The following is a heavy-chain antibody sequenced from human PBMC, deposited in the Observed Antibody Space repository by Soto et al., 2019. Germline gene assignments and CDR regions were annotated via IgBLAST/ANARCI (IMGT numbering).Heavy chain of an antibody. V-gene: IGHV1-2*02. J-gene: IGHJ6*02. CDR1: GYTFTGYY. D-gene: IGHD2-2*01. Sequence: SVKVSCKASGYTFTGYYMHWVRQAPGQGLEWMGWINPNSGGTSYARKFQGRVTMTRDTSISTADMELSRLRSDDTAVYYCAQYCSSTSCYLWGQGTTVTVSS. CDR3: AQYCSSTSCYL. CDR2: INPNSGGT.